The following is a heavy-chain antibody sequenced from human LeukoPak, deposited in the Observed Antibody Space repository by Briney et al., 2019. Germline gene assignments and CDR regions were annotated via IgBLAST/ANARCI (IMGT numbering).Heavy chain of an antibody. CDR1: GFTFSSYA. D-gene: IGHD1-1*01. J-gene: IGHJ6*02. V-gene: IGHV3-30-3*01. CDR3: ARGRPAGTTPYYYYYGMDV. Sequence: PGGSLRLSCAASGFTFSSYAVHWVRQAPGKGLEWVAVISYDGSNKYYADSVKGRFTISRDNSKNTLYLQMNSLRAEDTAVYYCARGRPAGTTPYYYYYGMDVWGQGTTVTVSS. CDR2: ISYDGSNK.